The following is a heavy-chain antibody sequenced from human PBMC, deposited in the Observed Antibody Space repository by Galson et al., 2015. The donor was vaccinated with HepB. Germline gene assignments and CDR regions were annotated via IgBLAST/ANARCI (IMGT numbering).Heavy chain of an antibody. CDR2: ISAYNGNT. Sequence: SVKVSCKASGYTFTSYGISWVRQAPGQGLEWMGWISAYNGNTNYAQKLQGRVTMTTDTSTSTAYMELRSLRSDDTATFYCATDQRWFGTDNWGQGTLVTVSS. CDR3: ATDQRWFGTDN. V-gene: IGHV1-18*01. CDR1: GYTFTSYG. J-gene: IGHJ4*02. D-gene: IGHD3-10*01.